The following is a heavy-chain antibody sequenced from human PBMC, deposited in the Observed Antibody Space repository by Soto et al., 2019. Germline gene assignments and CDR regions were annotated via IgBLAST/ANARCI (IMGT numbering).Heavy chain of an antibody. D-gene: IGHD2-2*01. CDR3: ARGVPATAGVSVGAFDI. CDR1: GCSISSYY. V-gene: IGHV4-59*01. J-gene: IGHJ3*02. Sequence: PSETLSLPCPVSGCSISSYYWSWIRQPPGKGLEWIGYIYYSGSTNYNPSLKSRVTISVDTSKNQFSLKLSSVTAADTAVYYCARGVPATAGVSVGAFDIWGQGTMVTVSS. CDR2: IYYSGST.